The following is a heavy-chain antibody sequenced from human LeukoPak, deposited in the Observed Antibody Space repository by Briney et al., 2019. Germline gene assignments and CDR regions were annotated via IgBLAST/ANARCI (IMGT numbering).Heavy chain of an antibody. J-gene: IGHJ5*02. Sequence: WASVKVTCKASGYTFTSYGISWVRQAPGQGLEWMGWISAYNGNTNYAQKLQGRVTMTTDTSTSTAYMELRSLRSDDTAVYYCARVGNDCSSTSCYDDSNWFDPWGQGTLVTVSS. CDR2: ISAYNGNT. D-gene: IGHD2-2*01. CDR1: GYTFTSYG. V-gene: IGHV1-18*01. CDR3: ARVGNDCSSTSCYDDSNWFDP.